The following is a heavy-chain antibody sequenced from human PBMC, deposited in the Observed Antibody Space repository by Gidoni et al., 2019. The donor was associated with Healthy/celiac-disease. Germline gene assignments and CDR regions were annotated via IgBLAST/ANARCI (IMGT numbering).Heavy chain of an antibody. Sequence: QITLKESGPTLVKPTQTLTLTCPFSGFSLRPSGVGVGWIRQPPGKALEWLALIYWNDDKRYSPSLKSRITITKDTSKNQVVLTMTNMYPVDTATYYCANRRGAAARRDDYFDYWGQGTLVTVSS. D-gene: IGHD6-13*01. CDR3: ANRRGAAARRDDYFDY. CDR2: IYWNDDK. CDR1: GFSLRPSGVG. V-gene: IGHV2-5*01. J-gene: IGHJ4*02.